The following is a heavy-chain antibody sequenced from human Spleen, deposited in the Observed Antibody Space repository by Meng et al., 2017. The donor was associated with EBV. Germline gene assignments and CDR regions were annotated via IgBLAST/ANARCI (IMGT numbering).Heavy chain of an antibody. J-gene: IGHJ4*02. CDR1: GHTCADYY. D-gene: IGHD6-19*01. CDR2: INPYSGAT. CDR3: ARVGAVTGPLLPFDY. Sequence: QGQLGMQGAGVKTPGGSVKVSCTAPGHTCADYYLHSVRQAPGQGLEWVGRINPYSGATDYAQKFQGRVTMTRDTSVSTAYMELTRLRSDDTALYYCARVGAVTGPLLPFDYWGQGTLVTVSS. V-gene: IGHV1-2*06.